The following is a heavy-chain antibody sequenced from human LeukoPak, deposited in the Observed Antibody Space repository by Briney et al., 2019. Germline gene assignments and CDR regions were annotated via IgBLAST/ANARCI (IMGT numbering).Heavy chain of an antibody. CDR1: GGSISSYY. CDR3: ARTAYGDYYFDY. CDR2: IYYSGST. V-gene: IGHV4-59*01. D-gene: IGHD4-17*01. J-gene: IGHJ4*02. Sequence: PSETLSLTCIVSGGSISSYYWSWIRQPPGKGLEWIGYIYYSGSTNYNPSLKSRVTISVDTSKNQFSLKLSSVTAADTAVYYCARTAYGDYYFDYWGQGTLVTVSS.